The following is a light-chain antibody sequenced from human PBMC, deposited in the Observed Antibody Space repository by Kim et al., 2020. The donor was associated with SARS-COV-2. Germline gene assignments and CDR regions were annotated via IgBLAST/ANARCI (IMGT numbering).Light chain of an antibody. J-gene: IGLJ3*02. CDR3: QSFDSSLSGPV. V-gene: IGLV1-40*01. Sequence: QSVLTQPPSVSGAPGQSVTISCTGTSSNIGAGYDAHWYQQLPGTAPKLLIFGNSKRPSGVPDRISGSKSGTSASLAIAGLQAEDEADYYCQSFDSSLSGPVFGGGTQLTVL. CDR1: SSNIGAGYD. CDR2: GNS.